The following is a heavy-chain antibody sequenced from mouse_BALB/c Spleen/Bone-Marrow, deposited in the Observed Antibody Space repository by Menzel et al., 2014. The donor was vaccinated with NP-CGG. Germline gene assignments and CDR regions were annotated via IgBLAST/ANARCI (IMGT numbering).Heavy chain of an antibody. CDR2: IWTGGGT. J-gene: IGHJ3*01. V-gene: IGHV2-9-2*01. CDR1: GFSLXSYD. CDR3: VRGKNLYGTPLAY. Sequence: QVQLQQSGPGLVAPSQSLSITCTVSGFSLXSYDMNWVRQPPGKGLEWLGVIWTGGGTDYNSAFMSRLSISKDNSKSQVFLEMNSLQTDDTAIYYCVRGKNLYGTPLAYWGQGTLVTVSA. D-gene: IGHD1-1*01.